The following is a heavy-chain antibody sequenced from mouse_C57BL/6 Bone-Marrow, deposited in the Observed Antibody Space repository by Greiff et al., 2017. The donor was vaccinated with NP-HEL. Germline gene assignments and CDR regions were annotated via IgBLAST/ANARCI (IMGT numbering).Heavy chain of an antibody. CDR3: ARNATTVVDWYFDV. D-gene: IGHD1-1*01. V-gene: IGHV1-64*01. Sequence: QVHVKQSGAELVKPGASVKLSCKASGYTFTSYWMHWVKQRPGQGLEWIGMIHPNSGSTNYNEKFKSKATLTVDKSSSTAYMQLSSLTSEDSAVYYCARNATTVVDWYFDVWGTGTTVTVSS. CDR1: GYTFTSYW. J-gene: IGHJ1*03. CDR2: IHPNSGST.